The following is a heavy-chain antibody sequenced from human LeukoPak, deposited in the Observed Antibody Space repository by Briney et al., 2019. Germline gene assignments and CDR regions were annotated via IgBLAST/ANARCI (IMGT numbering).Heavy chain of an antibody. J-gene: IGHJ4*02. CDR1: GGSISSSSYY. Sequence: PSETLSLTCTVSGGSISSSSYYWGWIRQPPGKGLEWIGSIYYSGSTYYNPSLKSRVTISVDTSKNQFSLKLSSVTAADTAVYYCARLAHYDSSGYYYYFDYWGQGTLVTVSS. V-gene: IGHV4-39*01. D-gene: IGHD3-22*01. CDR3: ARLAHYDSSGYYYYFDY. CDR2: IYYSGST.